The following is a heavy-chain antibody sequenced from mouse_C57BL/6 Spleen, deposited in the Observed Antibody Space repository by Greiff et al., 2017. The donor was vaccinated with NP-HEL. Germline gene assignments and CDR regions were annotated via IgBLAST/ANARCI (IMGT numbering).Heavy chain of an antibody. CDR1: GFSLSTFGMG. J-gene: IGHJ1*03. CDR3: ARTPYDYDESYWYFDV. Sequence: QVTLKESGPGILQPSQTLSLTCSFSGFSLSTFGMGVGWIRQPSGKGLEWLAHIWWDDDKYYNPALKSRLTISKDTSKNQVFLKIANVDTADTATYYCARTPYDYDESYWYFDVWGTGTTVTVSS. V-gene: IGHV8-8*01. D-gene: IGHD2-4*01. CDR2: IWWDDDK.